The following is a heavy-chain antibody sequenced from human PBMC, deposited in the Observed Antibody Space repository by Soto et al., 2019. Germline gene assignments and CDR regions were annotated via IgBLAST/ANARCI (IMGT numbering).Heavy chain of an antibody. Sequence: SETLSLTCTVTGGSMTSGDQYWTWIRHRPGEGLEWFGYINHRGSLYYNPSLKSRVSMSVDTSKNQFSLNLSSVTAADTAVYYCARELPQRQGRNMAVWGQGTTVTVSS. J-gene: IGHJ6*02. D-gene: IGHD1-1*01. V-gene: IGHV4-31*03. CDR3: ARELPQRQGRNMAV. CDR2: INHRGSL. CDR1: GGSMTSGDQY.